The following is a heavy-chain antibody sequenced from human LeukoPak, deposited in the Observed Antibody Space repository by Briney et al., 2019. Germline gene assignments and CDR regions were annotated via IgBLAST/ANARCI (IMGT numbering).Heavy chain of an antibody. Sequence: GGSLRLSCAASGFTFSSYAMSWVRQAPGKGLEWVSAISGSGGSTYYADSVKGRFTISRDNSKNTLYLQMNSLRAEDTAVYYCAKAHCSSTSCYSDYWGQGTLVTVSS. D-gene: IGHD2-2*02. CDR2: ISGSGGST. V-gene: IGHV3-23*01. CDR1: GFTFSSYA. J-gene: IGHJ4*02. CDR3: AKAHCSSTSCYSDY.